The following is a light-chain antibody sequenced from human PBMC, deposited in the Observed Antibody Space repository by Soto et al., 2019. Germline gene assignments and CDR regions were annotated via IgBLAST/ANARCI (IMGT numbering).Light chain of an antibody. J-gene: IGLJ2*01. V-gene: IGLV2-14*01. CDR1: SSDVGGYNY. CDR2: DVS. CDR3: NSYTSGSTLV. Sequence: QSVLTQPASVSGSPGQSVTISCTGTSSDVGGYNYVSWYQQHPGKAPKLIIFDVSNRPSGVSNRFSGSKSGNTASLTISGLQAEDEADYYCNSYTSGSTLVFGGGTKVTVL.